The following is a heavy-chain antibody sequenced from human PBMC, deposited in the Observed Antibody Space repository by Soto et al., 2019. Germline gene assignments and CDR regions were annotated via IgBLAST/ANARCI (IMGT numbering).Heavy chain of an antibody. J-gene: IGHJ4*02. D-gene: IGHD6-13*01. Sequence: GGSLRLSCAASGFTFSSYGMHWVRQAPGKGLEWVAVISYDGSNKYYADSVKGRFTISRDNSKNTLYLQMNSLRAEDTAVYYCAKGGPAAGTDYWGQGTLVTVSS. CDR3: AKGGPAAGTDY. CDR2: ISYDGSNK. CDR1: GFTFSSYG. V-gene: IGHV3-30*18.